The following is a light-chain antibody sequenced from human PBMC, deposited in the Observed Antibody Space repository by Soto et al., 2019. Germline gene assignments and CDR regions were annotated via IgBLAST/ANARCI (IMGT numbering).Light chain of an antibody. V-gene: IGKV1-5*01. CDR1: QSISSW. J-gene: IGKJ4*01. CDR3: QQYNSYSLT. Sequence: DIHMTQSPSTMSASLGDRVTITCRASQSISSWLAWYQQKPGKAPKLLIYDASSLESGVPSRFSGSGSGTEFTLTISSLQPDDFATYYCQQYNSYSLTFGGGTKVDIK. CDR2: DAS.